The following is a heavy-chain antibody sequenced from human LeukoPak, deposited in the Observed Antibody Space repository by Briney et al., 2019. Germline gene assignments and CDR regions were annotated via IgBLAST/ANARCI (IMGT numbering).Heavy chain of an antibody. CDR1: GYTFTSYG. CDR2: ISAYNGDT. J-gene: IGHJ3*02. D-gene: IGHD6-19*01. CDR3: ARDRVGIAVAGTPWGAFDI. V-gene: IGHV1-18*01. Sequence: APVKVSCKASGYTFTSYGISWVRQAPGQGLEWMGWISAYNGDTNYAQKLQGRVTMTTDTSTSTAYMELRSLRSDDTAVYYCARDRVGIAVAGTPWGAFDIWGQGTMVTVSS.